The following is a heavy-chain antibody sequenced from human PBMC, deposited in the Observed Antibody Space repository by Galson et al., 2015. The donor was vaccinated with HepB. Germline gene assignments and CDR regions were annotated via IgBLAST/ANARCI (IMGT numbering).Heavy chain of an antibody. CDR1: GGTFSSYA. V-gene: IGHV1-69*13. CDR3: AGPNFWSGYYTAPAGYYGMDV. CDR2: IIPIFGIA. J-gene: IGHJ6*02. D-gene: IGHD3-3*01. Sequence: SVKVSCKASGGTFSSYAISWVRQAPGQGLEWMGGIIPIFGIANYAQKFQGRVTITADESTSTAYMELSSLRSEDTAVYYCAGPNFWSGYYTAPAGYYGMDVWGQGTTVTVSS.